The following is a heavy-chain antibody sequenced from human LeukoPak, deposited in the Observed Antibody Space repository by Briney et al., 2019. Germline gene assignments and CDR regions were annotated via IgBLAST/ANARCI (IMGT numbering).Heavy chain of an antibody. CDR2: IYTSGST. CDR3: AREGEEYAWFDP. V-gene: IGHV4-59*11. J-gene: IGHJ5*02. Sequence: SETLSLTRTVTGASISSHHWSWIRQSPEMGLEWIGYIYTSGSTNYNPALKSRVTISVDLSKNQVSLKLTSVISADTAVYFCAREGEEYAWFDPWGQGTRVTVSS. CDR1: GASISSHH. D-gene: IGHD2-8*01.